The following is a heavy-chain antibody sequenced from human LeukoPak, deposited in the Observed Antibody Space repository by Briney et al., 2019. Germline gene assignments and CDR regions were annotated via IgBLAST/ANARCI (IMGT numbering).Heavy chain of an antibody. CDR2: ISYDGSNK. V-gene: IGHV3-30*18. CDR1: GFTFSSYG. CDR3: AKGSLVGATVPHDWFDP. J-gene: IGHJ5*02. D-gene: IGHD1-26*01. Sequence: GGSLRLSCAASGFTFSSYGMHWVRQAPGKGLERVAVISYDGSNKYYADSVKGRFTISRDNSKNTLYLQMNSLRAEDTAVYYCAKGSLVGATVPHDWFDPWGQGTLVTVSS.